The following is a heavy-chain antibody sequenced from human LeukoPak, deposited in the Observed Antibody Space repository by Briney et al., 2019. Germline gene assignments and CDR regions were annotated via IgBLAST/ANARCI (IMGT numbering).Heavy chain of an antibody. D-gene: IGHD6-13*01. Sequence: GGSLRLSCAASGFTFSTNWMSWVRQAPGKGLEWVANIKQDGSEKYYVDSVKGRFTISRDNAKNSLYLQMACLRAEDTAVYYCARMGIAAVGAYYFDYWGQGTLVAVSS. CDR1: GFTFSTNW. CDR2: IKQDGSEK. V-gene: IGHV3-7*02. J-gene: IGHJ4*02. CDR3: ARMGIAAVGAYYFDY.